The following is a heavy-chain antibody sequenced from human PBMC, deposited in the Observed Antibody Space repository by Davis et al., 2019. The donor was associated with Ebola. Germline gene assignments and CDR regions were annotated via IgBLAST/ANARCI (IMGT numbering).Heavy chain of an antibody. D-gene: IGHD2-2*01. CDR1: GGSISNY. J-gene: IGHJ5*02. Sequence: MPSETLSLTCTVSGGSISNYWGWIRQPPGKGLEWIGSIYYSGSTYYNPSLKSRVTISVDTSKNQFSPKLSSVTAADTAVYYCARRNRDCSITSCANWFDPWGQGTLVTVSS. V-gene: IGHV4-39*01. CDR3: ARRNRDCSITSCANWFDP. CDR2: IYYSGST.